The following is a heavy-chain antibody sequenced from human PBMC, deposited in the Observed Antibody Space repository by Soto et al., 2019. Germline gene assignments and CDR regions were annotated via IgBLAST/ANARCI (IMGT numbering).Heavy chain of an antibody. CDR3: ARGSIAADGTDIEY. CDR1: VFTFSDYY. D-gene: IGHD6-13*01. J-gene: IGHJ4*02. V-gene: IGHV3-11*01. Sequence: AGSLRLSCASSVFTFSDYYMSCIRHAPGKGLEWVSYISSSGSTIYYADSVKGRFTISRGNAKNSLYLQMNSLRAEDTAVYYCARGSIAADGTDIEYWGQGTLVTVSS. CDR2: ISSSGSTI.